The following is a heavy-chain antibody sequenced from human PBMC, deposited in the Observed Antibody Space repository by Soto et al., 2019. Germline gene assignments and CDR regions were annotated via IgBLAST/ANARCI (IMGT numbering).Heavy chain of an antibody. CDR1: GYTFTRSG. J-gene: IGHJ6*02. V-gene: IGHV1-18*01. CDR2: ISSYNGDT. D-gene: IGHD5-12*01. CDR3: AREGVASSYYYVMDV. Sequence: QVQLVQSGAEVKKPGASVKVSCKASGYTFTRSGISWVRQAPGQGPEWMGWISSYNGDTNYAQTFQGRVTMTTDTSTSTAYMELRSLRSDDTAVYYCAREGVASSYYYVMDVWGQGTPVTVSS.